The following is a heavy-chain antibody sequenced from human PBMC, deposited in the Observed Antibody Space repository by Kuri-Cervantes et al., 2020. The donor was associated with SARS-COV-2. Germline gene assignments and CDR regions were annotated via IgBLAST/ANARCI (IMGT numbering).Heavy chain of an antibody. J-gene: IGHJ3*02. CDR2: IYYSGST. Sequence: GSLRLSCTVSGGSISSYYWSWIRQPSGKGLEWIGYIYYSGSTSYNPSLKSRVTISVDTSKNQFSLKLSSVTAADTAVYYCAREVEGSDAFDIWGQGTMVTVSS. CDR3: AREVEGSDAFDI. V-gene: IGHV4-59*01. CDR1: GGSISSYY.